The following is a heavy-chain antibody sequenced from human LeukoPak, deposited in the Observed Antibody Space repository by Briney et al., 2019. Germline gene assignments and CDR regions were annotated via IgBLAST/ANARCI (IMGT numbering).Heavy chain of an antibody. V-gene: IGHV4-59*11. Sequence: PSETLSLTCTVSGGSISSHYWSWVRQPPGKGLEWIGHIYHSGNTKYNSALKGRVTISDDASKNQFSLRLSSVTAADTAVYFCARGYDFWRGVMSDAFDIWGRGTKVTVSS. CDR1: GGSISSHY. CDR2: IYHSGNT. J-gene: IGHJ3*02. CDR3: ARGYDFWRGVMSDAFDI. D-gene: IGHD3-3*01.